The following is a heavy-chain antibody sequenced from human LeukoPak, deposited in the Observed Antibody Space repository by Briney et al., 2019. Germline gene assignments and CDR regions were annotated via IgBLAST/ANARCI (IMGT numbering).Heavy chain of an antibody. CDR3: ARERRANYYFDY. Sequence: PGGSLRLSCAASGFTFSDYYMGWIRQAPGKGLEWVSYISSSGSTIYYADSVKGRFTISRDNAKNSLYLQMNSLRAEDTAVYYCARERRANYYFDYWGQGTLVTVSS. V-gene: IGHV3-11*01. J-gene: IGHJ4*02. CDR2: ISSSGSTI. CDR1: GFTFSDYY. D-gene: IGHD4/OR15-4a*01.